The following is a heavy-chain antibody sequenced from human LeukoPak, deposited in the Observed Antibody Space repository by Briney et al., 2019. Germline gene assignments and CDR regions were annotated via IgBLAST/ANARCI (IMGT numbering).Heavy chain of an antibody. D-gene: IGHD3-22*01. CDR3: AKGRAIEAFDI. Sequence: GGSLRLSCAASGFTFSSYSMNWVRQAPGKGLEWVSSISSSSSYIYYADSVKGRSTISRGNAKNSLYLQMNSLRAEDTAVYYCAKGRAIEAFDIWGQGTMVTVSS. V-gene: IGHV3-21*01. CDR1: GFTFSSYS. J-gene: IGHJ3*02. CDR2: ISSSSSYI.